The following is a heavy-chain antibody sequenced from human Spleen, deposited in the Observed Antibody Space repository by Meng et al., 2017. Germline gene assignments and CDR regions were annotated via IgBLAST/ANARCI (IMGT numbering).Heavy chain of an antibody. D-gene: IGHD3-10*01. V-gene: IGHV1-18*01. Sequence: ASVKVSCKASGYTFTSYGIRWVRQAPGQGLEWMGWISAYNGNTNYAQKLQGRVTLTTDTSTGTAYMELRSLRSDDTAVYYCARKWFGEYYNCFDPWGQGTLVTVSS. J-gene: IGHJ5*02. CDR3: ARKWFGEYYNCFDP. CDR2: ISAYNGNT. CDR1: GYTFTSYG.